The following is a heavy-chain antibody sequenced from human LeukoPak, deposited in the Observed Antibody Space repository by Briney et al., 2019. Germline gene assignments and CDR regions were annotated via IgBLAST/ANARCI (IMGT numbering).Heavy chain of an antibody. D-gene: IGHD3-22*01. J-gene: IGHJ4*02. CDR2: IIPIFGTA. CDR3: ARALTNYYDSSLSFFDY. Sequence: GASVKVSCKASGGTFSSYAISWVRQAPGQGLEWMGGIIPIFGTANYAQKFQGRVTITADKSTSTAYMELSSLRSEDTAVYYCARALTNYYDSSLSFFDYWGQGTLVTVSS. CDR1: GGTFSSYA. V-gene: IGHV1-69*06.